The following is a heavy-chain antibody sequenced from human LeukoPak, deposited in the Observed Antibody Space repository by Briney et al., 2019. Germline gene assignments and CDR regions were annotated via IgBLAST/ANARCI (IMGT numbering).Heavy chain of an antibody. CDR2: IYYSGST. CDR1: GGSISSSNYY. V-gene: IGHV4-39*01. Sequence: PSETLSLTCTVSGGSISSSNYYWGWIRQPPGTGLEWIGSIYYSGSTYYNPSLKSRVTISVDTSKNQFSLKLSPVTAADTAVYYCARPVPSRLGWFDPWGQGTLVTVSS. CDR3: ARPVPSRLGWFDP. J-gene: IGHJ5*02. D-gene: IGHD1-1*01.